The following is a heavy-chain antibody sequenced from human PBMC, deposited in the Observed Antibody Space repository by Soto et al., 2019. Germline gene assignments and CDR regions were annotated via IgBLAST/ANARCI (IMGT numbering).Heavy chain of an antibody. CDR2: FDPEDGET. Sequence: ASVKVSCKVSGYTLTELSMHWVRQVPGKGLEWMGGFDPEDGETIYAQKFQGRVTMTEDTSTDTAYMELSSLRSEDTAVYYCATGPYYYDSSGYYYIFDYWGQGTLVTVSS. V-gene: IGHV1-24*01. J-gene: IGHJ4*02. CDR1: GYTLTELS. CDR3: ATGPYYYDSSGYYYIFDY. D-gene: IGHD3-22*01.